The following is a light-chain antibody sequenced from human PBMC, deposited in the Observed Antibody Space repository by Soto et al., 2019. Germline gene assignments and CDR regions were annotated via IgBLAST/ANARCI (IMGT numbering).Light chain of an antibody. J-gene: IGLJ2*01. Sequence: QSVLTQPPSVSGAPVQRVTISCTGSSSNIGAGYEVHWYQQLPGTAPKLLIYGNDQRPSWVPDRFSGSKSGTSASLAISGLQSEDEANYYCAAWDDSLNGVVFGGGTKVTVL. CDR2: GND. CDR1: SSNIGAGYE. CDR3: AAWDDSLNGVV. V-gene: IGLV1-40*01.